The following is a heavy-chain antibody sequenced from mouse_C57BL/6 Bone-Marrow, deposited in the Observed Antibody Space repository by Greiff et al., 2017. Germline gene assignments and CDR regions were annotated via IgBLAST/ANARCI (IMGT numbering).Heavy chain of an antibody. CDR1: GYTFTSYG. CDR2: IYPRSGNT. Sequence: QVQLQQSGAELARPGASVKLSCKASGYTFTSYGISWVKQRTGQGLEWIGEIYPRSGNTYYNEQFKGKATLTADKSSSTAYMELRSLTSEDSAVYYCARWHYYGSSYDFDYWGQGTTLTVSS. CDR3: ARWHYYGSSYDFDY. V-gene: IGHV1-81*01. D-gene: IGHD1-1*01. J-gene: IGHJ2*01.